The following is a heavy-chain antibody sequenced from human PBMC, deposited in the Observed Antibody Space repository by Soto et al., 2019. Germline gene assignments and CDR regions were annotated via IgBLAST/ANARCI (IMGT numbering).Heavy chain of an antibody. V-gene: IGHV4-34*01. D-gene: IGHD6-13*01. CDR1: GGSISGYF. J-gene: IGHJ4*02. CDR2: INHSGRT. CDR3: ARGGYFDS. Sequence: SETLSLTCTVSGGSISGYFWSWIRQSPGRGLEWIGEINHSGRTNYNPSLKSRVSISVDTSNNQFSLKMSSVTAADTAVYYCARGGYFDSWGQGTLVTVSS.